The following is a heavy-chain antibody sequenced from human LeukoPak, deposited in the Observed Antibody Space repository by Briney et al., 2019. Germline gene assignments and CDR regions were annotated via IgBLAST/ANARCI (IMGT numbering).Heavy chain of an antibody. D-gene: IGHD6-6*01. CDR2: ISPTGSTT. J-gene: IGHJ4*02. Sequence: GGSLRLSCTASGFSFSGHWMHWARQLPGKGLVWVSRISPTGSTTSYADSVKGRFTVSRGNAKNTLYLQVNNLRAEDTAVYYCARGPNSNWSGLDFWGQGTLLTVSS. V-gene: IGHV3-74*01. CDR1: GFSFSGHW. CDR3: ARGPNSNWSGLDF.